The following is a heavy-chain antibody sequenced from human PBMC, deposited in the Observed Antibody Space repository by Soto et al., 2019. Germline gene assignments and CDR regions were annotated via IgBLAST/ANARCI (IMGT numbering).Heavy chain of an antibody. CDR3: ARRRLYSSSSLGSGVYYYYGMDV. CDR2: IWYDGSNK. J-gene: IGHJ6*02. D-gene: IGHD6-6*01. CDR1: GFTFISYG. V-gene: IGHV3-33*01. Sequence: GGSLRLSCAASGFTFISYGMHWVRQAPGKGLEWVAVIWYDGSNKYYADSVKGRFTISRDNSKNTLYLQMNSLRAEDTAVYYCARRRLYSSSSLGSGVYYYYGMDVWGQGTTVTVSS.